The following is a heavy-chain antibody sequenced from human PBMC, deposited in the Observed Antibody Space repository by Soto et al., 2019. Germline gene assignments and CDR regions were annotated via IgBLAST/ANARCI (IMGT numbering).Heavy chain of an antibody. V-gene: IGHV4-34*01. Sequence: SETLSLTCAVYGGSFSGYYWSWIRQPPGKGLEWIGEINHSGSTNYNPSLKSRVTISVDTSKNQFSLKLSSVTAADTAVYYCARGGGNCSSTSCYPFDYWGQGTLVTVSS. D-gene: IGHD2-2*01. CDR1: GGSFSGYY. CDR3: ARGGGNCSSTSCYPFDY. J-gene: IGHJ4*02. CDR2: INHSGST.